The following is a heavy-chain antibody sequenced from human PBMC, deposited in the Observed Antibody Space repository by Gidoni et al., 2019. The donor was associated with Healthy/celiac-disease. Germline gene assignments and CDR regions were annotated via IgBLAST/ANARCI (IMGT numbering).Heavy chain of an antibody. V-gene: IGHV4-34*01. CDR3: ARGQGRVVVIAIHGFQH. CDR1: GGSFSGYS. J-gene: IGHJ1*01. CDR2: SNHCGST. D-gene: IGHD2-21*01. Sequence: QVQLQQWGAGRLKPSETLSLTCAVYGGSFSGYSWSWIRQPPGKGLEWIGESNHCGSTNYNPSLKSRVTISVDTSKNQFSLKRSSVTAADTAVYYCARGQGRVVVIAIHGFQHWGQGTLVTVSS.